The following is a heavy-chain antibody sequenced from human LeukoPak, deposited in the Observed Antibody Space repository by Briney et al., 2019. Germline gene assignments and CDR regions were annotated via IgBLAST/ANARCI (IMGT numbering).Heavy chain of an antibody. Sequence: GASVKVSCKASGYTFTGYYIHWVRQAPGQGLEWMGWINPKSGGANYAQKFQGRVTMTRDTSISTAYMELSRLRSVDTAVYHCAREDFCSSGNCFDPWGQGTLVTVSS. D-gene: IGHD6-13*01. CDR2: INPKSGGA. J-gene: IGHJ5*02. CDR1: GYTFTGYY. CDR3: AREDFCSSGNCFDP. V-gene: IGHV1-2*02.